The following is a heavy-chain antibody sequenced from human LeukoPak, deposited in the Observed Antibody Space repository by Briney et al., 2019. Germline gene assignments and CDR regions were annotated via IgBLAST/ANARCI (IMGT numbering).Heavy chain of an antibody. J-gene: IGHJ4*02. CDR3: ARNVRITIFGVADY. CDR2: ISYDGSNK. CDR1: GFTFSSYA. V-gene: IGHV3-30-3*01. Sequence: PGRSLRLSCAASGFTFSSYAMHWVRQAPGKGLEWVAVISYDGSNKYYADSVKGRFTISRDNSKNTLYLQMNSLRAEDTAVYYCARNVRITIFGVADYWGQGTLVTVSS. D-gene: IGHD3-3*01.